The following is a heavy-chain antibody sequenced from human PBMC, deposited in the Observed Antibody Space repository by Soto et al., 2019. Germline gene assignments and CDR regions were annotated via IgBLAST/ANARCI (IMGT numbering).Heavy chain of an antibody. D-gene: IGHD3-9*01. CDR2: IYHSGST. Sequence: SVTLCLTCAVSGGSISSGGYSCSWIRQPPGKGLEWIAYIYHSGSTNYHPSLKSRVTISVDTSKNQFSLKMNSVTAADTAVYYCARYDLLTGYSDRFDPWGQGILVTVSS. CDR1: GGSISSGGYS. J-gene: IGHJ5*02. V-gene: IGHV4-30-2*01. CDR3: ARYDLLTGYSDRFDP.